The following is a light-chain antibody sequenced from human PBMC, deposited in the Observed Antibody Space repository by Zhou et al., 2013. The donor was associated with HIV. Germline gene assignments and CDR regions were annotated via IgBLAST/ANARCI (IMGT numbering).Light chain of an antibody. Sequence: DIQMTQSPSTLSASVGDSVTITCRASESINTYLAWYQQRPGKAPKLLIYKASILEDGVPPRFSGSGSRTEFTLTISSLQPEDFATYYCQQTYSIPYTFGQGTKLEIK. CDR3: QQTYSIPYT. J-gene: IGKJ2*01. V-gene: IGKV1-5*03. CDR2: KAS. CDR1: ESINTY.